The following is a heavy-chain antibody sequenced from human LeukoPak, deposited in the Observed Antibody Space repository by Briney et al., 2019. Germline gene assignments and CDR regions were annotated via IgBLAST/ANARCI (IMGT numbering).Heavy chain of an antibody. V-gene: IGHV3-48*02. CDR2: ISRSASSGITI. CDR1: GFTFSSYA. CDR3: ARDPHCSGGSCRFDLTRKNSARPRFFDY. J-gene: IGHJ4*01. Sequence: QPGGSLRLSCAASGFTFSSYAMNWVRQAPGKGLEWVSYISRSASSGITIDYADSVKGRFTISRDNAKKSLFLQMNSLRDEDTAVYYCARDPHCSGGSCRFDLTRKNSARPRFFDYWGQGTLVTVSS. D-gene: IGHD2-15*01.